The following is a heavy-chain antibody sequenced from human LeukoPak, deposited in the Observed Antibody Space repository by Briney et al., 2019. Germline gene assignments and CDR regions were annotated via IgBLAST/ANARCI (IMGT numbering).Heavy chain of an antibody. V-gene: IGHV3-33*01. CDR3: ARDQGYYGMDV. CDR1: GFTFSSYG. J-gene: IGHJ6*02. Sequence: GGSLRLSCAASGFTFSSYGMHWVRQAPGKGLEWVAVIWYDGSNKYYADSVKGRFTISRDNSKNTLYLQMNSLRDEDTAVYYCARDQGYYGMDVWGQGTTVTVSS. CDR2: IWYDGSNK.